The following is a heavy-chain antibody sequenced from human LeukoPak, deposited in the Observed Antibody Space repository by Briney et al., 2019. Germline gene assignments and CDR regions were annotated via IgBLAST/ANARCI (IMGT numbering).Heavy chain of an antibody. D-gene: IGHD4-23*01. CDR2: INSDGSST. Sequence: GGSLRLSCAASGFTFSSYWMHWVRQAPGKGLVWVSRINSDGSSTSYADSVKGRFTISRDNAKNTLYLQMNSLRAEDTAVYYCARMLVSPTYYYYYYMDVWGKGTTVTVSS. CDR1: GFTFSSYW. J-gene: IGHJ6*03. CDR3: ARMLVSPTYYYYYYMDV. V-gene: IGHV3-74*01.